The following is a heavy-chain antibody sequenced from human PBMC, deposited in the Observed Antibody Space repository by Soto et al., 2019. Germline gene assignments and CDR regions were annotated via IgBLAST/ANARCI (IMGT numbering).Heavy chain of an antibody. CDR1: GGSISSGGYY. D-gene: IGHD3-3*01. CDR3: ARDAKDAYDFWSGYSPNYYYGMDV. Sequence: PSETLSLTCTVSGGSISSGGYYWSWIRHHPGKGLEWIGYIYYSGSTYYNPSLKSRVTISVDTSKNQFSLKLSSVTAADTAVYYCARDAKDAYDFWSGYSPNYYYGMDVWGQGTTVTVSS. V-gene: IGHV4-31*03. J-gene: IGHJ6*02. CDR2: IYYSGST.